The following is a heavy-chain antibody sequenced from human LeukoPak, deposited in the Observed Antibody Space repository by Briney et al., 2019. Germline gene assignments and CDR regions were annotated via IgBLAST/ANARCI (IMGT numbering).Heavy chain of an antibody. CDR3: VRGSHEFDSSGYTL. CDR1: GFTFSAYQ. J-gene: IGHJ4*02. V-gene: IGHV3-48*04. Sequence: GGSLRLSCAASGFTFSAYQMNRVRQTPDKGLEWVSYISGTSRTIYYADAVKGRFIISRDNAKNSLFLQMKSLRAEDTAVYFCVRGSHEFDSSGYTLWGQGVQVTVSS. CDR2: ISGTSRTI. D-gene: IGHD3-22*01.